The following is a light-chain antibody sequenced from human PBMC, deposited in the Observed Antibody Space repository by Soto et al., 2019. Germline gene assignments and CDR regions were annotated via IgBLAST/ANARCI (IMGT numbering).Light chain of an antibody. CDR3: HVCTSSGSLP. J-gene: IGLJ2*01. Sequence: SYELTQPPSVSVAPGQTAKITCGGSDIGGRSVHWYQQKPGQAPVLLVYDDFDRPLGIPDRISGSKSGNTATLTITRVAVGDEADYYCHVCTSSGSLPFGGGTKVTVL. CDR2: DDF. V-gene: IGLV3-21*02. CDR1: DIGGRS.